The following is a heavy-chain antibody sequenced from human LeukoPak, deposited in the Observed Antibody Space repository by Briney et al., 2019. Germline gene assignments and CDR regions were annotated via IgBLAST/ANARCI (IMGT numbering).Heavy chain of an antibody. V-gene: IGHV2-5*02. J-gene: IGHJ5*02. D-gene: IGHD1-14*01. CDR2: IYWDDDK. Sequence: SGPTLVKPTQTLTLTCTFSGFSLSTSGVGVGWIRQPPGKALEWLALIYWDDDKRYSPSLKSRLTITKDTSKNQVVLTMANMDPVDTATYYCAHTLRLLIRPEPAALTGTSIWFDPWGQGTLVTVSS. CDR1: GFSLSTSGVG. CDR3: AHTLRLLIRPEPAALTGTSIWFDP.